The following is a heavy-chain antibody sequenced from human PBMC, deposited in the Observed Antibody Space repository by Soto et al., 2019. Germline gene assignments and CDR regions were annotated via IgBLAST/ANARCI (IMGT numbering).Heavy chain of an antibody. CDR3: VRGSGWYFY. Sequence: SETLSLTCTVSGGSISSYYWSWIRQPPGKGLEWIGYIYYSGTTNYNPSLKSRVTISVDTSKNQFSLKLSSVTAADTAVYYCVRGSGWYFYWGQGTLVTVSS. CDR1: GGSISSYY. V-gene: IGHV4-59*01. D-gene: IGHD6-19*01. J-gene: IGHJ4*02. CDR2: IYYSGTT.